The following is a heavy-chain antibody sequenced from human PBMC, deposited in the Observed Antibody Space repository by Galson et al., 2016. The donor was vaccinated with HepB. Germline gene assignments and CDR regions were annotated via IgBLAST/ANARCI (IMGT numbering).Heavy chain of an antibody. CDR3: ARGRFSGWFQ. V-gene: IGHV4-34*01. CDR1: GGSFSDYY. CDR2: INHSGST. Sequence: SETLSLTCAVYGGSFSDYYWTWIRQPPGKGLEWIGGINHSGSTNDNPSLKSRVTISVDTSKKQFSLKVTSVTAADTAVYYCARGRFSGWFQWGQGTLVTVSS. D-gene: IGHD6-19*01. J-gene: IGHJ4*02.